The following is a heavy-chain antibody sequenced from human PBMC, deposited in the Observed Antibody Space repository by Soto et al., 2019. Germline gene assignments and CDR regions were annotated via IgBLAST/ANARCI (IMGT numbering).Heavy chain of an antibody. V-gene: IGHV3-53*01. CDR3: ARGMTTATGYYYYYGMDV. D-gene: IGHD4-4*01. CDR2: IYSGGST. CDR1: GFTVSSNY. Sequence: PGGSLRLSCAASGFTVSSNYMSRVRQAPGKGLEWVSVIYSGGSTYYADSVKGRFTISRDNSKNTLYLQMNSLRAEDTAVYYCARGMTTATGYYYYYGMDVWGQGTTVTVSS. J-gene: IGHJ6*02.